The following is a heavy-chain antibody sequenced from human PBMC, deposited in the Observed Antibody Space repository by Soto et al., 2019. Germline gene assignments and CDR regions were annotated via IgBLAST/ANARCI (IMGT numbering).Heavy chain of an antibody. CDR1: GFTFSNYA. D-gene: IGHD2-21*02. V-gene: IGHV3-23*01. CDR2: INIGGDTT. J-gene: IGHJ6*02. CDR3: AKLLVTQMHYYYYGLDV. Sequence: EVQLLESGGGLVQPGGSLRLSCGVSGFTFSNYAMSWVRQAPGKGLEWVSAINIGGDTTYYADSVKGRFTMSRDNSKNTLYLQMNSLRAEDTAVYYCAKLLVTQMHYYYYGLDVWGQGTTVTVSS.